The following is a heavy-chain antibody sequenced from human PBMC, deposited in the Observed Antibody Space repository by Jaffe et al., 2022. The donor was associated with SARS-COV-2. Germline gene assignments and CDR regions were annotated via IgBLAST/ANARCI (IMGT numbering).Heavy chain of an antibody. D-gene: IGHD3-22*01. V-gene: IGHV5-51*01. CDR2: IYPGDSDT. CDR1: GYSFTSYW. CDR3: ARHRHYDSSGFNYYYYYMDV. J-gene: IGHJ6*03. Sequence: EVQLVQSGAEVKKPGESLKISCKGSGYSFTSYWIGWVRQMPGKGLEWMGIIYPGDSDTRYSPSFQGQVTISADKSISTAYLQWSSLKASDTAMYYCARHRHYDSSGFNYYYYYMDVWGKGTTVTVSS.